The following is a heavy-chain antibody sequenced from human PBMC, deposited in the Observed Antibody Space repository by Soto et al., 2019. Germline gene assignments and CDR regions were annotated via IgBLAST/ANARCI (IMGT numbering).Heavy chain of an antibody. CDR2: LNPSGSNT. CDR3: VSWVSAHFDY. CDR1: GLTLSRHA. Sequence: GGSLSRPCAASGLTLSRHAMTWARQAPGKGLEWVATLNPSGSNTHYADSVKGRFTISRDNSRNTVDLQMNNLRAEDTALYYCVSWVSAHFDYWGQGTLVSVSS. V-gene: IGHV3-23*01. D-gene: IGHD2-8*01. J-gene: IGHJ4*02.